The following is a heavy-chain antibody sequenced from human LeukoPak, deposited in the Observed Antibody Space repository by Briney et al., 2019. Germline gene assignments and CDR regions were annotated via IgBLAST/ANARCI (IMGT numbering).Heavy chain of an antibody. Sequence: GGSLRLSCAASGFTFTSYSMDWVRQAPGKGLVWVSRINSDGSSTSYADSVKGRFTISRDNAKNTLYLQMNSLRAKDTAVYYCARGLTTVTTRNWYFDLWGRGTLVTVSS. V-gene: IGHV3-74*01. CDR3: ARGLTTVTTRNWYFDL. CDR2: INSDGSST. CDR1: GFTFTSYS. J-gene: IGHJ2*01. D-gene: IGHD4-17*01.